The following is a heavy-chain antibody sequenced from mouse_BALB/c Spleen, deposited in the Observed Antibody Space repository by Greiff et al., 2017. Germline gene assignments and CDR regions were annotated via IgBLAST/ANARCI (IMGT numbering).Heavy chain of an antibody. V-gene: IGHV5-9-3*01. CDR1: GFTFSSYA. CDR3: ASVRGFAY. J-gene: IGHJ3*01. CDR2: ISSGGSYT. Sequence: EVQVVESGGGLVKPGGSLKLSCAASGFTFSSYAMSWVRQTPEKRLEWVATISSGGSYTYYPDRVKGRSTISRDNAKNTLYLQMSSLSSEDTGMYYFASVRGFAYWGQGTLVTVSA. D-gene: IGHD1-1*01.